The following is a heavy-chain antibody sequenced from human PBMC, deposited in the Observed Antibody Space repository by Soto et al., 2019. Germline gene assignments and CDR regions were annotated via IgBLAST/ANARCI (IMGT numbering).Heavy chain of an antibody. V-gene: IGHV4-39*01. CDR3: ASSSPFHY. CDR2: IYYSGNT. D-gene: IGHD6-6*01. J-gene: IGHJ4*02. Sequence: SETLSLTCSVSSASLSSSTYYWSWIRQPPGRGPEWIGGIYYSGNTYYKPSLKSRVSISIDTSRNQFSLKLTSVTAADTGVYYCASSSPFHYWGPGILVTVSS. CDR1: SASLSSSTYY.